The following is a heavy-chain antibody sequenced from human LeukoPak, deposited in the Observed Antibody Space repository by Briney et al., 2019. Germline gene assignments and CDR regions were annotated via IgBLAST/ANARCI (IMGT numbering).Heavy chain of an antibody. J-gene: IGHJ6*02. CDR3: ARGTWIQLSYYYGMDV. Sequence: ASVKVSCKASGYTFTSYSMHWVRQAPGQGLEWMGILNPSGGSTSYAQKFQGRVTMTRDTSTSTVYMELSSLRSEDTAVYYCARGTWIQLSYYYGMDVWGQGTTVTVSS. CDR1: GYTFTSYS. V-gene: IGHV1-46*01. D-gene: IGHD5-18*01. CDR2: LNPSGGST.